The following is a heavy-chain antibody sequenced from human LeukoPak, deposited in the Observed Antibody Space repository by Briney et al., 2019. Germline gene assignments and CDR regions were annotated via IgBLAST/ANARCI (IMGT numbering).Heavy chain of an antibody. CDR2: IHPNSGKT. Sequence: ASVKLSCKASGYTFRSYEINWGRHAPGQGLEWVGWIHPNSGKTGYAQKFQGRVTMTRDTSTETAFMELSSLKFDDTAIFYCARGHYGGNRYFDIWGQGTLVTVSP. CDR3: ARGHYGGNRYFDI. D-gene: IGHD4-23*01. CDR1: GYTFRSYE. J-gene: IGHJ4*02. V-gene: IGHV1-8*01.